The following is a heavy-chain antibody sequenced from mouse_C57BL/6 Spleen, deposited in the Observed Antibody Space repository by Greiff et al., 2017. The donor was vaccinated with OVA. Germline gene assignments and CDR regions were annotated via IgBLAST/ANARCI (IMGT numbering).Heavy chain of an antibody. D-gene: IGHD2-4*01. CDR1: GYAFTSYW. Sequence: QVQLKEPGAELVKPGASVKMSCKASGYAFTSYWMNWVKQRPGKGLEWIGQIYPGDGDPNYNGKFKGKATLTADKSSSTAYMPLSSLTSEDSAVYFCARADYDGVGWFAYWGQGTLVTVSA. J-gene: IGHJ3*01. CDR2: IYPGDGDP. V-gene: IGHV1-80*01. CDR3: ARADYDGVGWFAY.